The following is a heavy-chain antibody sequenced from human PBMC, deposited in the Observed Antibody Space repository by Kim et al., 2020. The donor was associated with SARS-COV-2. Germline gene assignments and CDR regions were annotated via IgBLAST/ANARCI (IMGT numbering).Heavy chain of an antibody. Sequence: GGSLRLSCAASGFTFSSYWMHWVRQAPGKGLVWVSRINSDGSSTSYADSVKGRFTISRDNAKNTLYLQMNSLRAEDTAVYYCARGSHDYGGNFDYWGQGTLVTVSS. CDR1: GFTFSSYW. V-gene: IGHV3-74*01. D-gene: IGHD4-17*01. CDR2: INSDGSST. J-gene: IGHJ4*02. CDR3: ARGSHDYGGNFDY.